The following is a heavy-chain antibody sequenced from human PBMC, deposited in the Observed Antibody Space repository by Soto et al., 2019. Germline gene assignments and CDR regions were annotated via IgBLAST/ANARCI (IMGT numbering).Heavy chain of an antibody. CDR3: ARDNLYYYGSGRPYPGDY. D-gene: IGHD3-10*01. J-gene: IGHJ4*02. CDR2: ISAYNGNT. V-gene: IGHV1-18*01. Sequence: QVQLVQSGAEVKKPGASVKVSCKASGYTFTSYGISWVRQAPGQGLEWMGWISAYNGNTNYGQKLQGRVTMTTDTSTGTANMEMRSLRSDDTAVYYYARDNLYYYGSGRPYPGDYWGQGTLVTVSS. CDR1: GYTFTSYG.